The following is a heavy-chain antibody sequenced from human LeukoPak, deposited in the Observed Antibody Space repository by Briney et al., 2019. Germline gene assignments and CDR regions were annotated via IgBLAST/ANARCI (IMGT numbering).Heavy chain of an antibody. Sequence: PSETLPLTCAVYGGSFSGYYWSWIRQPPGKGLEWIGEINHSGSTNYNPSLKSRVTISADTSKNQFSLKLSSVTAADTAVYYCARADDCSGGSCWFDPWGQGTLATVSS. V-gene: IGHV4-34*01. CDR1: GGSFSGYY. D-gene: IGHD2-15*01. CDR2: INHSGST. CDR3: ARADDCSGGSCWFDP. J-gene: IGHJ5*02.